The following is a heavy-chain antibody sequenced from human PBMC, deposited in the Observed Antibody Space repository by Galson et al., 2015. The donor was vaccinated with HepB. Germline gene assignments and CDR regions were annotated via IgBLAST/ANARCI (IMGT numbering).Heavy chain of an antibody. Sequence: LRLSCAASGFTFSSYAMSWVRQAPGKGLEWVSAISGSGGSTYYADSVKGRFTISRDNSKNTLYLQMNSLRAEDTAVYYCAKDRWELLTNFDYWGQGTLVTVSS. CDR1: GFTFSSYA. CDR2: ISGSGGST. D-gene: IGHD1-26*01. CDR3: AKDRWELLTNFDY. J-gene: IGHJ4*02. V-gene: IGHV3-23*01.